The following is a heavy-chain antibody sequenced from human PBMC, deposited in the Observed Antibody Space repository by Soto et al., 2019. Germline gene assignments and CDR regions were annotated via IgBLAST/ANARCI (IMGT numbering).Heavy chain of an antibody. CDR3: ARDIGDPVAYCGGDCYGSPLDY. Sequence: GASVKVSCKASGYTFTSYAMHWVRQAPGQRLEWMGWINAGNGNTKYSQKFQGRVTITRDTSASTAYMELSSLRSEDTAVYYCARDIGDPVAYCGGDCYGSPLDYWGQGTLVTVSS. D-gene: IGHD2-21*02. V-gene: IGHV1-3*01. CDR2: INAGNGNT. J-gene: IGHJ4*02. CDR1: GYTFTSYA.